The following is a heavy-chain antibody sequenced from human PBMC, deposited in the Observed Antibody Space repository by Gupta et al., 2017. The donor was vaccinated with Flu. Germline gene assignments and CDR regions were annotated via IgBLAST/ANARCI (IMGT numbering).Heavy chain of an antibody. CDR3: ARDTVDRDGMDV. CDR2: ISSSGSTI. D-gene: IGHD4-4*01. J-gene: IGHJ6*02. Sequence: IRQAPGKGLEWVSYISSSGSTIYYADSVKGRFTISRDNAKNSLHLQINSLRAEDTAVYYCARDTVDRDGMDVWGQGTTVTVSS. V-gene: IGHV3-11*01.